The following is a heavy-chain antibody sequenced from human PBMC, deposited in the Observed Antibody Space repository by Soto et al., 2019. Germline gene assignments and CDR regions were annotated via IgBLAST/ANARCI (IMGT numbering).Heavy chain of an antibody. CDR2: IYWNDDQ. CDR3: AHFSGYEQFES. Sequence: QITLKESGPALVKPTQTLTLTCTFSGFSLSSSGVGVGWIRQPPGKALEWLAVIYWNDDQRYSPSLKSRLTITKDTSKNQVVLTMTDMDPVDTATYYCAHFSGYEQFESWGQGTLVTVSS. J-gene: IGHJ4*02. D-gene: IGHD5-12*01. V-gene: IGHV2-5*01. CDR1: GFSLSSSGVG.